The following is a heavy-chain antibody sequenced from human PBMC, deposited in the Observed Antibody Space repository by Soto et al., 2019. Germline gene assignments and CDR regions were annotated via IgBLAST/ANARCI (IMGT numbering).Heavy chain of an antibody. CDR3: ARDRGGGYSYGADMGY. CDR1: GGSISSYY. Sequence: QVQLQESGPGLVKPSETLSLTCTVSGGSISSYYWSWIRQPPGKGLEWIGYIYYSGSTNYNPSLKIRVTISVDTSKNQFSLKLSSVTAADTAVYYCARDRGGGYSYGADMGYWGQGTLVTVSS. D-gene: IGHD5-18*01. CDR2: IYYSGST. J-gene: IGHJ4*02. V-gene: IGHV4-59*01.